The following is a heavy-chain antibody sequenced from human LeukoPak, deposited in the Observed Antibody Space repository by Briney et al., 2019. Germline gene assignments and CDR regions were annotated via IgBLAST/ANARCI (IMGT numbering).Heavy chain of an antibody. J-gene: IGHJ4*02. D-gene: IGHD3-3*01. V-gene: IGHV4-31*03. Sequence: SQTLSLTCTVSGGSISSGGYYWSRIRQHPGKGLEWIGYIYYSGSTYYNPSLKSRVTISVDTSKNQFSLKLSSVTAADTAVYYCACSYYDFWSGTHWGQGTLVTVSS. CDR2: IYYSGST. CDR1: GGSISSGGYY. CDR3: ACSYYDFWSGTH.